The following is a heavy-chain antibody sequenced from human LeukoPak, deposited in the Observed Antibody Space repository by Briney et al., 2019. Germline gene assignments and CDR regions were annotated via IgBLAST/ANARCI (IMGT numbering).Heavy chain of an antibody. D-gene: IGHD6-13*01. CDR2: ISFSGTYI. CDR3: ARDSGIAAAEAFDI. J-gene: IGHJ3*02. CDR1: GFMFSSYS. Sequence: PGGSLRLSCAASGFMFSSYSMNWVRQAPGKGLEWVSSISFSGTYIYYPGSLKGRFTISRDNAKNSLFLQMNSLRAEDTAVYYCARDSGIAAAEAFDIWGQGTMVTVSS. V-gene: IGHV3-21*01.